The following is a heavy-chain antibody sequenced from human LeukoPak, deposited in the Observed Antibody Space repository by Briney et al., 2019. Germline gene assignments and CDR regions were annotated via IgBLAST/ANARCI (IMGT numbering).Heavy chain of an antibody. J-gene: IGHJ4*02. V-gene: IGHV3-48*01. CDR3: AKDQKQLIPPFDY. Sequence: PGGXXRLSCAASGFTFSSYSMNWVRQAPGKGLEWVSYISSSSSTIYYADSVKGRFTISRDNAKNSLYLQTNSLRAEDTAVYYCAKDQKQLIPPFDYWGQGTLVTVSS. CDR2: ISSSSSTI. CDR1: GFTFSSYS. D-gene: IGHD6-6*01.